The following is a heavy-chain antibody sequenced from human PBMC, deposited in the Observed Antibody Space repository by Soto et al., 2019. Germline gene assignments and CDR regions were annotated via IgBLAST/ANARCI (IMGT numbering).Heavy chain of an antibody. CDR3: AKMAFFGDPPGGDS. D-gene: IGHD3-10*01. CDR2: ISRSGVDT. CDR1: GFTFSSSA. J-gene: IGHJ4*02. Sequence: ESGGGLVQPGGSLRLSCGVSGFTFSSSAMAWVRQTPGEGLEWVSSISRSGVDTFYADSVKGRFTISRDNSKDTLHLQMNSLRADDTAVYHCAKMAFFGDPPGGDSWGQGTLVTVSS. V-gene: IGHV3-23*01.